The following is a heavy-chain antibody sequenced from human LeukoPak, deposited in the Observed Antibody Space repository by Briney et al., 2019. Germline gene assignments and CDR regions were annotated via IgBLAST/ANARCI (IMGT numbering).Heavy chain of an antibody. Sequence: PGGSLRLSCAASGFIFTNYVMSWVRQAPGKGLEWVSGISRSGSHTYYADSVKGRFTISRDNSRNTLYLQMNSLRAEDTAVYYCAKDGGLWVSAHWGDSWGRGTLVTVSS. V-gene: IGHV3-23*01. CDR2: ISRSGSHT. CDR3: AKDGGLWVSAHWGDS. J-gene: IGHJ4*02. D-gene: IGHD7-27*01. CDR1: GFIFTNYV.